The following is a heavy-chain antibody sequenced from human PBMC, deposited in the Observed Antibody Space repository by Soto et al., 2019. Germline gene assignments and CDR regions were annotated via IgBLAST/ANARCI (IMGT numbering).Heavy chain of an antibody. CDR3: ARKSPGLRYFDWPYYYYGMDV. CDR2: IIPIFGTA. D-gene: IGHD3-9*01. CDR1: GGTFSSYA. J-gene: IGHJ6*02. Sequence: QVQLVQSGAEVKKPGSSVKVSCKASGGTFSSYAISWVRQAPGQGLEWMGGIIPIFGTANYAQKFQGRVTITADESTSTAYMELSSLRSEDTAVYYCARKSPGLRYFDWPYYYYGMDVWGQGTTVTVSS. V-gene: IGHV1-69*12.